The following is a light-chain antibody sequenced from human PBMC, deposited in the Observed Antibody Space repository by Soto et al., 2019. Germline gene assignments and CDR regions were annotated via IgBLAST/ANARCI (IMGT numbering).Light chain of an antibody. CDR1: RFNIGSNT. Sequence: QSVLTQPPSASGTPGQRVTISCSGSRFNIGSNTVNWYQQFPGMAPKVVIYINNYRPSGVPDRFSGSKSGTSASLAISGLQSEDEADYYCATWDDSLNGWVFGGGTKLTVL. CDR3: ATWDDSLNGWV. J-gene: IGLJ3*02. CDR2: INN. V-gene: IGLV1-44*01.